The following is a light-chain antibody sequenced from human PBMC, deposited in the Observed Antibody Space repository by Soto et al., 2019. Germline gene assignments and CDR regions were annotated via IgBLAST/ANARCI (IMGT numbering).Light chain of an antibody. J-gene: IGKJ1*01. Sequence: EIVLTQSPATLSLSPGERATLSCRASQSVSSYLAWYQQKPGQAPRLLIYDASNTATGIPARFSGSGSETDFTLTISNLGPEDSALYYCQQRANWPLKFGPGNKVEIK. V-gene: IGKV3-11*01. CDR1: QSVSSY. CDR2: DAS. CDR3: QQRANWPLK.